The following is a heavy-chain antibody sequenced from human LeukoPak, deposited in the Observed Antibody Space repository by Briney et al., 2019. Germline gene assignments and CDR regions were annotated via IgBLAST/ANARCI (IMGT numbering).Heavy chain of an antibody. Sequence: GESLKISCKASGYTFTSYGISWVRQAPGQGLEWMGRINPNSGGTNYAQKFQGRVTMTRDTSISTAYMELSRLRSDDTAVYYCARAYSSSWSGFYYYYYMDVWGKGTTVTVSS. V-gene: IGHV1-2*06. CDR3: ARAYSSSWSGFYYYYYMDV. CDR2: INPNSGGT. D-gene: IGHD6-13*01. CDR1: GYTFTSYG. J-gene: IGHJ6*03.